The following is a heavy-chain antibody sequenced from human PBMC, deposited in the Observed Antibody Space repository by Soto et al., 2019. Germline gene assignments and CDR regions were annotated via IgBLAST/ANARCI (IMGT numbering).Heavy chain of an antibody. CDR3: VIYPDGGALDY. V-gene: IGHV3-73*01. CDR1: GFMFCGSA. D-gene: IGHD5-12*01. CDR2: IKSRADNYAT. Sequence: GGSLRLSCAASGFMFCGSAIHWVRQASGKGLGWVSRIKSRADNYATGYAASVKGRFTISRDDSKNTAYLQMNSLRTDDTAVYYCVIYPDGGALDYWGKGTLVTVSS. J-gene: IGHJ4*02.